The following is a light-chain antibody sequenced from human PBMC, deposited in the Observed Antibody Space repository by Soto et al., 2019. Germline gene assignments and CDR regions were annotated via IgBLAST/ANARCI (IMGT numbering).Light chain of an antibody. Sequence: DIQMTQSPSSVSASVGDRVTITCRASQGVSNWLAWYQQKPGKAPKLLIYAASTLRSGVPSRFRGSGSGTDFTFTISSLQPEDFAVYYCQQYGRSPFTFGQGTKLQIK. CDR3: QQYGRSPFT. CDR2: AAS. V-gene: IGKV1-12*01. J-gene: IGKJ2*01. CDR1: QGVSNW.